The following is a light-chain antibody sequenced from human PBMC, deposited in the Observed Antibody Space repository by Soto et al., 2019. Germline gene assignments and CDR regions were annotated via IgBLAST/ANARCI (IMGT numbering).Light chain of an antibody. CDR1: SSDIGGYDY. CDR2: DVN. CDR3: TSYASVSSHVV. J-gene: IGLJ2*01. Sequence: QSALTQPASVSGSPGQSITLSCTGTSSDIGGYDYVSWYQRHPGKAPKLIIYDVNNRPSGVSNRFSGSKSGNTASLTISGLQAEDDADYYCTSYASVSSHVVFGGGTKVTVL. V-gene: IGLV2-14*01.